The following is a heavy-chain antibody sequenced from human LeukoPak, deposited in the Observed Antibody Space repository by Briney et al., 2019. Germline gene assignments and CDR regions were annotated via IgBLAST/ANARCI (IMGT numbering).Heavy chain of an antibody. Sequence: KSSETLSLTCGVCGGSFSGYYWSWFRQPPGKGLEWIGEIYYTGTTNYNPSLTSRVSIALDTSQKQFSLRMHSVTAADTAVYYCARAFTVLDYHYGMDLWAQGTTVIVSS. CDR2: IYYTGTT. D-gene: IGHD4-17*01. CDR3: ARAFTVLDYHYGMDL. V-gene: IGHV4-34*01. CDR1: GGSFSGYY. J-gene: IGHJ6*02.